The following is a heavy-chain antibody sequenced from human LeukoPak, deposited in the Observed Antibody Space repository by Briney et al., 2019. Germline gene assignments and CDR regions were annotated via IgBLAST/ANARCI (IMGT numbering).Heavy chain of an antibody. CDR3: ARGLNRATGY. D-gene: IGHD1-26*01. CDR2: INPNSGGT. V-gene: IGHV1-2*02. Sequence: ASVKVSYKASGYTFTVYYMHWVRQAPGQGLEWMGWINPNSGGTNYAQKFQGRVTMTRDTSISTAYMELSRLRSDDTAVYYCARGLNRATGYWGQGTLVTVSS. CDR1: GYTFTVYY. J-gene: IGHJ4*02.